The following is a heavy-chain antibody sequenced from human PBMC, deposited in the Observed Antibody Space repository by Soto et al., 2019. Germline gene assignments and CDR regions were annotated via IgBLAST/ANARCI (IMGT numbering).Heavy chain of an antibody. J-gene: IGHJ6*02. CDR1: GGSISSSSYY. CDR2: IYYSGRS. Sequence: QLQLQESGPGLVKPSETLSLTCTVSGGSISSSSYYWGWIRQPPGKGLEWIGSIYYSGRSYYNPSLKSRITISVDTSKNQFSLKLSSVTAADTAVYYCARGCSSGYEPYYYYYGMDVWGQGTTVPVSS. V-gene: IGHV4-39*01. CDR3: ARGCSSGYEPYYYYYGMDV. D-gene: IGHD6-19*01.